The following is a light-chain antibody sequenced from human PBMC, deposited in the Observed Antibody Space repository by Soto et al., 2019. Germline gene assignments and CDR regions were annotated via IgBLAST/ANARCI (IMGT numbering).Light chain of an antibody. J-gene: IGKJ4*01. CDR1: QSVSSY. CDR3: QQRCNWPLT. V-gene: IGKV3-11*01. Sequence: ELVLTQSPATLSLSPGERATLSCRASQSVSSYLAWYQQKPGQAPRLLIYDASNRATGIPARFSGSGSGTDFTLTISSLEPEDFAVYYCQQRCNWPLTFGGGTKVAIK. CDR2: DAS.